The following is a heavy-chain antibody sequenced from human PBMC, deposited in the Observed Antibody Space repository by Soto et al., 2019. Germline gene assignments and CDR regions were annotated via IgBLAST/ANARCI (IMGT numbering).Heavy chain of an antibody. V-gene: IGHV3-33*01. CDR2: IWDDGRRK. J-gene: IGHJ4*02. CDR1: GFTFSLYG. CDR3: ATWQGSLNFHY. Sequence: PGGSLRLSCAGSGFTFSLYGMHWVRQAPGKGLEWVAAIWDDGRRKDYADSVKDRLFISRDNSKITLYLQLDSLRPEDTAVYYCATWQGSLNFHYWGQGTLVTISS.